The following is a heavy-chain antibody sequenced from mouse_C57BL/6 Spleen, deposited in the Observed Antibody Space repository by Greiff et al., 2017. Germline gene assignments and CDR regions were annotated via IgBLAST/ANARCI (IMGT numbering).Heavy chain of an antibody. CDR1: GFSLTSYG. CDR3: ARHGDSSGRRAMDY. D-gene: IGHD3-2*02. Sequence: VKLVESGPGLVAPSQSLSITCTVSGFSLTSYGVHWVRQPPGKGLEWLVVIWSDGSTTYNSALKSRLSISKDNSKSQVFLKMNSLQTDDTAMYYCARHGDSSGRRAMDYWGQGTSVTVSS. J-gene: IGHJ4*01. CDR2: IWSDGST. V-gene: IGHV2-6-1*01.